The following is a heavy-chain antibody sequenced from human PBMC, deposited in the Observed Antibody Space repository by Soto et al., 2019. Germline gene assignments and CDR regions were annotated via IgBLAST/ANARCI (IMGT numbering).Heavy chain of an antibody. V-gene: IGHV1-69*09. CDR1: GIMSSGYG. D-gene: IGHD6-25*01. CDR3: ATMKRARLDS. Sequence: QEQVVQSGPAMKEPGSSVKVSCRASGIMSSGYGFSWVRQAPGQGLEWVGRINPTLDSTQYAQNLQGRVSIAVDKSTDTAYSEVTSLRLEVTAIYFCATMKRARLDSWGRGPVVTVAS. CDR2: INPTLDST. J-gene: IGHJ4*02.